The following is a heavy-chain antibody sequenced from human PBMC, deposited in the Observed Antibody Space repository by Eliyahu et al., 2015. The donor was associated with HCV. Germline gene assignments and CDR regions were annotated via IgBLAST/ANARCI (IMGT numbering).Heavy chain of an antibody. CDR2: IRWSSDNM. J-gene: IGHJ4*02. Sequence: EVQLVESGGGLVQPGRSLRLSCAASGFTFDDFAMHWVRQAPGKGLEWVSGIRWSSDNMGYADSVKGRFTISRDNAKNSLYLQMNSLRAEDTALYYCVKGHSSSWLGAHLDSWGQGTLVTVSS. CDR3: VKGHSSSWLGAHLDS. D-gene: IGHD6-13*01. CDR1: GFTFDDFA. V-gene: IGHV3-9*01.